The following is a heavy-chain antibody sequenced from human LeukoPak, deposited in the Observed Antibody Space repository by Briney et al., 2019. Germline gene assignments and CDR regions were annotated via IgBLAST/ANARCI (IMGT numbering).Heavy chain of an antibody. CDR3: TREVYSSGWSSFDY. D-gene: IGHD6-19*01. CDR2: INSDGSST. J-gene: IGHJ4*02. V-gene: IGHV3-74*01. Sequence: GGSLRLSCAASGFTFSSHWVHGVHQARGKGLVWVSRINSDGSSTIHADSVKGRFTISRDNAKNTLYLQMNSLRAEDTAVYYCTREVYSSGWSSFDYWGQGTLVTVSS. CDR1: GFTFSSHW.